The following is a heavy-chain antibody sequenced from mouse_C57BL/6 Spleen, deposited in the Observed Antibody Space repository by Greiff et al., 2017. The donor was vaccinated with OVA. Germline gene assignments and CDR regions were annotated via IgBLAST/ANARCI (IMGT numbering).Heavy chain of an antibody. CDR1: GYTFTDYY. CDR3: ARGYGNYLAY. J-gene: IGHJ3*01. V-gene: IGHV1-19*01. CDR2: INPYNGGT. Sequence: EVQLQQSGPVLVKPGASVKMSCKASGYTFTDYYMDWVKQSHGKSLEWIGVINPYNGGTSYNQKFKGKATLTVDKSSSTAYMELNSLTSEDSAVYYCARGYGNYLAYWGQGTLVTVSA. D-gene: IGHD2-1*01.